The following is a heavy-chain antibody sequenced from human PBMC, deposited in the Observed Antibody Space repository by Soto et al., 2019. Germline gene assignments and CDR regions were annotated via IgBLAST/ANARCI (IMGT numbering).Heavy chain of an antibody. CDR3: AGGRSFDWSYVGEFDH. J-gene: IGHJ4*02. CDR1: GFTFSYYW. D-gene: IGHD3-9*01. V-gene: IGHV3-7*01. Sequence: EVQLVESGGGLVQPGGSLRLSCAGSGFTFSYYWMSWVRQAPGKGLEWVANLKHDGSEKYYADSVKGRFTVSRHNAKNSVYLQKNSRRAEDTAVYYYAGGRSFDWSYVGEFDHWGQGTLVTVSS. CDR2: LKHDGSEK.